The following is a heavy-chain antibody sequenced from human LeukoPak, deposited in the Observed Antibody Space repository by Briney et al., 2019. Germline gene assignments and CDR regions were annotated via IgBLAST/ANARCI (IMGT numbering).Heavy chain of an antibody. J-gene: IGHJ6*04. CDR1: GFTFNSYT. V-gene: IGHV3-21*01. Sequence: PGGSLRLSCAASGFTFNSYTMNWVRQAPGKGLEWVSCVSKSSDYIYYADSVRGRFTISRDNAKNLVYLEMNSLRAEDTGVYYCAREEDSRAIRTSDGLDVWSEGTTVTVSP. CDR2: VSKSSDYI. D-gene: IGHD3-22*01. CDR3: AREEDSRAIRTSDGLDV.